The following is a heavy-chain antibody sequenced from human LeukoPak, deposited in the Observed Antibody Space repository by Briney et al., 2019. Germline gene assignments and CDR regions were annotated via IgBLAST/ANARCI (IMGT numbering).Heavy chain of an antibody. CDR3: ARLPTMVRGARHYYYYMDV. CDR1: GYSISSGYY. CDR2: INHSGST. D-gene: IGHD3-10*01. J-gene: IGHJ6*03. V-gene: IGHV4-38-2*02. Sequence: PSETLSLTCTVSGYSISSGYYWSWIRQPPGKGLEWIGEINHSGSTNYNPSLKSRVTISVDTSKNQFSLKLSSVTAADTAVYYCARLPTMVRGARHYYYYMDVWGKGTTVTISS.